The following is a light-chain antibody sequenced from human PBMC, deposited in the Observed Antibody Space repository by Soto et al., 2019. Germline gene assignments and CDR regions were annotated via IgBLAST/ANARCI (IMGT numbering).Light chain of an antibody. V-gene: IGKV1-5*03. Sequence: DLQMTQSPSTLSASVGDRVTITCRASQSVNDWLAWYQQKPGKAPNLLIYKVSNLESGGPSRFSGSGSGTEFTLTISSLQPDDFATYYCQQYNSYSWTFGQGTKVEIK. J-gene: IGKJ1*01. CDR1: QSVNDW. CDR3: QQYNSYSWT. CDR2: KVS.